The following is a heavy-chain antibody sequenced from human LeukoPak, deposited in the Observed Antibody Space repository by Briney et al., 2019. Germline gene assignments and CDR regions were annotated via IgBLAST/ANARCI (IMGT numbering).Heavy chain of an antibody. Sequence: ASVKVSCKASGYTFTGYYMHWVRQAPGQGLEWMVWINPNSGGTNYAQRFQGRVTMTRDTSISTAYMELSRLRSDDTAVYYCAREWGGVVLAYWGQGTLVTVSS. CDR2: INPNSGGT. V-gene: IGHV1-2*02. D-gene: IGHD3-16*01. CDR1: GYTFTGYY. CDR3: AREWGGVVLAY. J-gene: IGHJ4*02.